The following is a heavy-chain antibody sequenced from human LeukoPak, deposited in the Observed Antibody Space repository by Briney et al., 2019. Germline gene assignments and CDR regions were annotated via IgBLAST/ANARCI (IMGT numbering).Heavy chain of an antibody. J-gene: IGHJ4*02. Sequence: PSETLSLTCAVYGGSFSGYYWSWIRQPPGKGLEWIGEINHSGSTNYNPSLKSRVTISVDTSKNQFSLKLNSVTAADTAVYYCARGSTVVGNFDYWGQGTLVTVSS. CDR3: ARGSTVVGNFDY. V-gene: IGHV4-34*01. D-gene: IGHD4-23*01. CDR1: GGSFSGYY. CDR2: INHSGST.